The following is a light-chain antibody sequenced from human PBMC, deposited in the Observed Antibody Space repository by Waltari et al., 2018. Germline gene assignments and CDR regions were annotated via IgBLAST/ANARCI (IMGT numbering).Light chain of an antibody. J-gene: IGLJ3*02. CDR1: FSDFETYNL. CDR3: SSKAGDSLV. CDR2: AAN. Sequence: QSALTQPASVSGSPGQSITISCTGSFSDFETYNLFSWYQQSPGKAPQLIIYAANRRPSGVSNRFSGTKSGNVASLTISGLQAEDEADYHCSSKAGDSLVFGGGTKLTVL. V-gene: IGLV2-23*01.